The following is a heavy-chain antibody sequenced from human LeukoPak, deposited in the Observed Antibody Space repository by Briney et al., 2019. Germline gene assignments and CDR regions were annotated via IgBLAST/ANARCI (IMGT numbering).Heavy chain of an antibody. D-gene: IGHD6-19*01. CDR1: GGSISSSSYY. CDR3: ARHRSFPRWLVLESFDY. V-gene: IGHV4-39*01. J-gene: IGHJ4*02. Sequence: VKPSETLSLTCTVSGGSISSSSYYWGWIRQPPGKGLEWIGSIYYSGSTYYNPSLKSRVTISVDTSKNQFSLKLSSVTAADTAVYYCARHRSFPRWLVLESFDYWGQGTLVTVSS. CDR2: IYYSGST.